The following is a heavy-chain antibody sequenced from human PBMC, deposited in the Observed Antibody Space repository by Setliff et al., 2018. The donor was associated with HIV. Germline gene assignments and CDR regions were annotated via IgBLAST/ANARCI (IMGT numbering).Heavy chain of an antibody. V-gene: IGHV4-59*01. CDR2: IYYSGST. CDR1: GGSISSYY. Sequence: SETLSHTCTVSGGSISSYYWSWIRQPPGKGLEWIGYIYYSGSTNYNPSLKSRVTISVDTSKNQFSLKLSSVTAADTAVYYCARGGSSGWERGLGYYYYYYMDVWGKGTTVTVS. D-gene: IGHD6-19*01. J-gene: IGHJ6*03. CDR3: ARGGSSGWERGLGYYYYYYMDV.